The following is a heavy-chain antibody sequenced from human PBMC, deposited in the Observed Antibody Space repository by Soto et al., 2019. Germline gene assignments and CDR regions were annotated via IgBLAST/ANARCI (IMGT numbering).Heavy chain of an antibody. Sequence: QVQLVQSGAEVKKPGASVKVSCKASGDTFTDYYIHWVRQAPGQGLEWMGTVNPSGGHTTYAQHFLGKMTMTRDPSTSTLFMELTALTSEDTAVYYCAGGGHVVVVTAAVDYWGQGTLVTVSS. CDR3: AGGGHVVVVTAAVDY. CDR1: GDTFTDYY. D-gene: IGHD2-21*02. CDR2: VNPSGGHT. V-gene: IGHV1-46*01. J-gene: IGHJ4*02.